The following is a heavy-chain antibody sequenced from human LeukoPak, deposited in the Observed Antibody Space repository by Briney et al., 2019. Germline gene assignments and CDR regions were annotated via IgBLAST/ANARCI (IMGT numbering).Heavy chain of an antibody. CDR3: TKDSGTYNWLAP. CDR2: VDRPAKSYAT. V-gene: IGHV3-73*01. Sequence: QSGGSLKLSCEASGFTLSDSAIHWVRQASGKGLEWVGLVDRPAKSYATAYAASVGGRFTISRDDSKNAAYLQMDSLKTEDTALYYSTKDSGTYNWLAPWGQGTLVTVSS. J-gene: IGHJ5*02. CDR1: GFTLSDSA. D-gene: IGHD1-26*01.